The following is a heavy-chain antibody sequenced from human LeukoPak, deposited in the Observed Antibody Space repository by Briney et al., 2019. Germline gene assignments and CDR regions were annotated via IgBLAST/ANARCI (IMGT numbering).Heavy chain of an antibody. CDR3: AKDSRAYSSSWYCFDY. D-gene: IGHD6-13*01. J-gene: IGHJ4*02. V-gene: IGHV3-23*01. CDR2: ISGSGGST. CDR1: GFTFSSYA. Sequence: PGGSLRLSCAASGFTFSSYAMSWVRQAPGKGLEWVSAISGSGGSTYYADSVKGRFTISRDNSKNTLYLQMNSLRAEDTAVYYCAKDSRAYSSSWYCFDYWGQGTLVTVSS.